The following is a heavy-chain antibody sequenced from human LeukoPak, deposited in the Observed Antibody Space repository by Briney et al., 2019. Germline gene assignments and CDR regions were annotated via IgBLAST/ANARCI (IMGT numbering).Heavy chain of an antibody. V-gene: IGHV3-33*06. CDR1: GFTFINYG. CDR3: SNFEY. J-gene: IGHJ4*02. Sequence: PGGSLRLSCAASGFTFINYGMHWVRQAPGKGLEGVAVIWYDGNNKDYADSVKGRFTISRDNSKNTLYLQMDSLRAEDTAVYYCSNFEYWGQGTLVTVSS. CDR2: IWYDGNNK.